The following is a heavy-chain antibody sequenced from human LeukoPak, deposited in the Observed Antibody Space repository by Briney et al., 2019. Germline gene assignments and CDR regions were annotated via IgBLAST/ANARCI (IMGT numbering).Heavy chain of an antibody. V-gene: IGHV4-59*08. D-gene: IGHD4/OR15-4a*01. Sequence: SETLSLTCTVSGGSLSSYYWSWIRQPPGKGLEWIGNIYYSANTNYNPSLKSRVTISLDTSKDQFSLKLSSVTAADTAVYFCASTFSGANFRDVFDIWGQGTVVTVSS. CDR3: ASTFSGANFRDVFDI. CDR1: GGSLSSYY. CDR2: IYYSANT. J-gene: IGHJ3*02.